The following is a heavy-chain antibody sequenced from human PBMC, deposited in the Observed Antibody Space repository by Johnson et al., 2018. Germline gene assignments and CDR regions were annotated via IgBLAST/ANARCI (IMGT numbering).Heavy chain of an antibody. CDR2: ISGSGGST. Sequence: VQLVESGGGLVQPGGSLRLSCAASGFTFSSYAMSWVRQAPGKGLEWVSAISGSGGSTYYAAPVKGRFTISRDNSKNTLYLQMNSLRAEDTAVYYCAKGVDTMVRGGRYYYYYYGMDVWGQGTTVTVSS. CDR3: AKGVDTMVRGGRYYYYYYGMDV. D-gene: IGHD3-10*01. CDR1: GFTFSSYA. V-gene: IGHV3-23*04. J-gene: IGHJ6*02.